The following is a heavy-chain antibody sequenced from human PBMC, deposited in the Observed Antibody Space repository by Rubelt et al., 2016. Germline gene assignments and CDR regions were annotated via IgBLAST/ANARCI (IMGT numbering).Heavy chain of an antibody. Sequence: QITLKESGPTLVEPTQTLTLTCSFSGFSLTPSGVGVGWIRQPPGKALEWLAVIYWDDDKRYRPSLKRRLTVSKDTPKNQQVLIMTNMDPVDTATYYCAHKRDHYYYGMDVWGQGTTVTVSS. V-gene: IGHV2-5*02. D-gene: IGHD5-24*01. J-gene: IGHJ6*02. CDR2: IYWDDDK. CDR1: GFSLTPSGVG. CDR3: AHKRDHYYYGMDV.